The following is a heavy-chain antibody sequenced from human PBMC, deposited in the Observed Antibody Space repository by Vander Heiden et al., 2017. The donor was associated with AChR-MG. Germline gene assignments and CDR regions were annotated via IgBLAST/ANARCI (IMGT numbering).Heavy chain of an antibody. Sequence: QMQLVQSGPEVKKPGTSVKVSSKASGFTFTSSAVQWVRQARGQRLEGIGWIVVGSGNTNYAQKFQERVTITRDMSTSTAYMELSSLRSEDTAVYYCAADRAVAGRGYYYYYMDVWGKGTTVTVSS. CDR1: GFTFTSSA. CDR3: AADRAVAGRGYYYYYMDV. V-gene: IGHV1-58*01. J-gene: IGHJ6*03. CDR2: IVVGSGNT. D-gene: IGHD6-19*01.